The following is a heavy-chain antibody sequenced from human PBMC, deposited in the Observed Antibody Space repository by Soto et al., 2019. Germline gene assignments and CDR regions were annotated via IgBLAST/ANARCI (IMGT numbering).Heavy chain of an antibody. D-gene: IGHD1-26*01. J-gene: IGHJ6*02. CDR3: TRDGRRGYDMDV. Sequence: EVKLAESGGDLVQPGGSLRLSCAASGFTISTYHVNWVRQAPGKGLEWVSYISTDLRALYYADSVRGRFTISRDNAKNSLYLQMTSLRDEDTGVYYCTRDGRRGYDMDVWGQGTTVTVSS. CDR1: GFTISTYH. V-gene: IGHV3-48*02. CDR2: ISTDLRAL.